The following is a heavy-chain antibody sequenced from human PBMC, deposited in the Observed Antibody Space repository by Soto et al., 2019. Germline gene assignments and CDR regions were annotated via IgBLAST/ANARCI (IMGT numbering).Heavy chain of an antibody. Sequence: PGGSLRLSCAASGFTFSNAWMGWVRQAPGKGLEWVGRIKSKTDGGTTDYAAPVKGRFTISRDDSKNTLYLQMNSLKTEDTAVYYCTTDKSEMATILERDYWGQGTLVTVSS. CDR1: GFTFSNAW. D-gene: IGHD1-1*01. CDR3: TTDKSEMATILERDY. V-gene: IGHV3-15*01. CDR2: IKSKTDGGTT. J-gene: IGHJ4*02.